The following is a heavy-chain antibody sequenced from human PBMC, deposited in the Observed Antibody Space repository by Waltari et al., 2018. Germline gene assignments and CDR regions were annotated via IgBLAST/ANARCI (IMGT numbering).Heavy chain of an antibody. CDR2: IIPILGIA. CDR1: GGTFSSYT. Sequence: QVQLVQSGAEVKKPGSSVKVSCKASGGTFSSYTISWVRQAPGQGLEWMGRIIPILGIANYAQKFQGRVTITADKSTSTAYMELSSLRSEDTAVYYCARKQDKGAFDIWGQGTMVTVSS. V-gene: IGHV1-69*02. CDR3: ARKQDKGAFDI. J-gene: IGHJ3*02.